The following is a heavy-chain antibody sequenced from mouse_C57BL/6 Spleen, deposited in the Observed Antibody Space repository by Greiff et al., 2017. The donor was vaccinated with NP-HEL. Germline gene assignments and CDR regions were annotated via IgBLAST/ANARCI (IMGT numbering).Heavy chain of an antibody. CDR3: ALYDYSAWFAY. J-gene: IGHJ3*01. D-gene: IGHD2-4*01. CDR1: GYTFTSYW. V-gene: IGHV1-50*01. CDR2: IDPSDSYT. Sequence: VQLQQPGAELVKPGASVKLSCKASGYTFTSYWMQWVKQRPGQGLEWIGEIDPSDSYTNYNQKFKGKATLTVDTSSSTAYMQLSSLTSEDSAVYYCALYDYSAWFAYWGQGTLVTVSA.